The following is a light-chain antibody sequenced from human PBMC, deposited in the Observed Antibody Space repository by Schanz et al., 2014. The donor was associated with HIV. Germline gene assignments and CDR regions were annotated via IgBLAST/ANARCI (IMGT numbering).Light chain of an antibody. CDR2: GAS. Sequence: EIVMTQSPATLSVSPGERATLSCRASQSISRNLAWYQQKPGQAPRLLIYGASTRATGIPARFSGSGSGTEFTLTIDSLQSEDFAVYYCQQYTDWPPITFGQGTRLEIK. CDR3: QQYTDWPPIT. J-gene: IGKJ5*01. CDR1: QSISRN. V-gene: IGKV3-15*01.